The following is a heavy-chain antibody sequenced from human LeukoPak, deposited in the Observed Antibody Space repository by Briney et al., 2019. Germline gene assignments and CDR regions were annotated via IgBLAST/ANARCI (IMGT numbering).Heavy chain of an antibody. V-gene: IGHV1-46*01. CDR1: GYTFTSYY. CDR3: ARDQGDIVAVPAADPYYFDY. CDR2: INPSGGST. J-gene: IGHJ4*02. D-gene: IGHD2-2*01. Sequence: ASVKVSCKASGYTFTSYYMHWVRQAPGQGLEWMGIINPSGGSTSYAQKFQGRVTMTRDTSTSTVYMELSSLRSEDTAVYYCARDQGDIVAVPAADPYYFDYWGQGTLVTVSS.